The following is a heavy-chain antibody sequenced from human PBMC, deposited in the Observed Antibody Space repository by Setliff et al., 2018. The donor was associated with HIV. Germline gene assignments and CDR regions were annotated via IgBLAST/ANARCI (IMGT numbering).Heavy chain of an antibody. V-gene: IGHV1-18*01. CDR2: ISAYNGNT. J-gene: IGHJ1*01. CDR1: GYTFTSYG. CDR3: ARVVVRGVTFIAEYFQH. D-gene: IGHD3-10*01. Sequence: ASVKVPSKPFGYTFTSYGISWVRQAPGQGLEWMGWISAYNGNTNYAQKLQGRVTMTTDTSTSTAYMELRSLRSDDTAVYYCARVVVRGVTFIAEYFQHWGQGTLVTVPQ.